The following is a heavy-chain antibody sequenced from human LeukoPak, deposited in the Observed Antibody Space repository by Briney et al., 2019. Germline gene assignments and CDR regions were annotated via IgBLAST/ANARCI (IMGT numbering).Heavy chain of an antibody. CDR1: GYTFTGYG. CDR3: ARSGSRDYYYYYYMDV. D-gene: IGHD3-22*01. Sequence: ASVKVSCKASGYTFTGYGMSWVRQAPGQGLEWMGWISAYNGNTNYAQKLQGRVTMTTDTSTSTAYMELRSLRSDDTAVYYCARSGSRDYYYYYYMDVWGKGTTVTVSS. J-gene: IGHJ6*03. V-gene: IGHV1-18*01. CDR2: ISAYNGNT.